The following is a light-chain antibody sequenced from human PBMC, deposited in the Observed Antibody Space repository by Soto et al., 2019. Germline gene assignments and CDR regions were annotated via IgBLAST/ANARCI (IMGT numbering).Light chain of an antibody. J-gene: IGKJ2*01. CDR2: AAS. CDR1: QSISHY. Sequence: DLQMTQSPSSLSASVGDRVTITCRASQSISHYLNWYQQKPGIAPKLLIYAASSLHFGVPSRFSGSGSGTDFTLTISSLQPEDFATYYCQQSHSAPPTFGQGTHLEIK. V-gene: IGKV1-39*01. CDR3: QQSHSAPPT.